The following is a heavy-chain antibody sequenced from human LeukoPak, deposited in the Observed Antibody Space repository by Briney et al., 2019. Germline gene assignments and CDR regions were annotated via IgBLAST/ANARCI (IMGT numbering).Heavy chain of an antibody. CDR2: ISGSGGST. Sequence: GGSLRLSCAASGFTFSSYAMSWVRQAPGKGPEWVSAISGSGGSTYYADSVKGRFTISRDNSKNTLFLQLNSLRAEDTAVYYCAKSIASAGDYWGQGTLVTVSS. D-gene: IGHD6-13*01. J-gene: IGHJ4*02. V-gene: IGHV3-23*01. CDR3: AKSIASAGDY. CDR1: GFTFSSYA.